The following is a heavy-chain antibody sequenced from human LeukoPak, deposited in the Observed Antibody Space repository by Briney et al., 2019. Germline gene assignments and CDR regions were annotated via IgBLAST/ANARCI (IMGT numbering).Heavy chain of an antibody. CDR3: AREDSPPGTEYSSSGPLDY. D-gene: IGHD6-6*01. CDR1: GGTFSSYA. J-gene: IGHJ4*02. CDR2: IIPILGIA. Sequence: ASVKVSCKASGGTFSSYAISWVRQAPGQGLEWMGRIIPILGIANYAQKFQGRVTITADKSTGTAYMELSSLSSEDTAVYYCAREDSPPGTEYSSSGPLDYWGQGNLVTVSA. V-gene: IGHV1-69*04.